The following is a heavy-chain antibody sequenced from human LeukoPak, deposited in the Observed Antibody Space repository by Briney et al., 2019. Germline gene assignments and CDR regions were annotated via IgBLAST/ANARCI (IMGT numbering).Heavy chain of an antibody. V-gene: IGHV5-51*01. CDR2: IYPGDSDV. D-gene: IGHD3-3*01. J-gene: IGHJ4*02. Sequence: GESLKISCQAFGYSFNSYWIGWVRQMPGKGLECMGIIYPGDSDVRYSPSFQGQVTISADKSISTAYLQWSSLKASDTAMYYCARIPSFDFWSGSLFYYFDYWGQGTLVTVSS. CDR1: GYSFNSYW. CDR3: ARIPSFDFWSGSLFYYFDY.